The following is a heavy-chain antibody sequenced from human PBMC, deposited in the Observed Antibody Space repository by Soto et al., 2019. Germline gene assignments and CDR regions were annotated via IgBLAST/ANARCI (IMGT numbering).Heavy chain of an antibody. Sequence: EVQLVESGGGLVQPGGSLRLSCAASGFTFSSYWMSWVRQAPGKGLEWVANIKQDGSEQYYVDSVKGRFTTSRDNAKNSLYLQMNSLRAKDTSVYYCARDLASTTIPNYWGQGTLVTVSS. CDR2: IKQDGSEQ. CDR3: ARDLASTTIPNY. CDR1: GFTFSSYW. V-gene: IGHV3-7*04. J-gene: IGHJ4*02. D-gene: IGHD4-17*01.